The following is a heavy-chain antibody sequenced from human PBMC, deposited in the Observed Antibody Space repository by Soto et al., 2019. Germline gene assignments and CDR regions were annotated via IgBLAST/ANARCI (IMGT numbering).Heavy chain of an antibody. CDR1: GFTFSSYG. D-gene: IGHD2-15*01. J-gene: IGHJ4*02. CDR2: IWYDGSNK. CDR3: AREVYCSGGSCYHDY. Sequence: GGSLRLSCAASGFTFSSYGMHWVRQAPGKGLEWVAVIWYDGSNKYYADSVKGRFTISRDNSKNTLYPQMNSLRAEDTAVYYCAREVYCSGGSCYHDYWGQGTLFTVSS. V-gene: IGHV3-33*01.